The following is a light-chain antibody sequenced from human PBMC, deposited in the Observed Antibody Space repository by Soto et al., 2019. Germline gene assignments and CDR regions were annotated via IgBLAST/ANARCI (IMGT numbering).Light chain of an antibody. J-gene: IGKJ5*01. CDR2: GAS. CDR1: QSVSSSY. Sequence: EIVLTQSPGTLSLSPGERATLSCRASQSVSSSYLAWYQQKPGQAPRLLIYGASSRATGIPDRFSSSGSGTDFTLTISRLEPEDFALYYCQHYGRSPITFGQGTRLEIK. V-gene: IGKV3-20*01. CDR3: QHYGRSPIT.